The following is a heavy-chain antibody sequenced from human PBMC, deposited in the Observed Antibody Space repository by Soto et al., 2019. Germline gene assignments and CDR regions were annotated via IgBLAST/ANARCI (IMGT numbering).Heavy chain of an antibody. CDR2: IYYSGST. Sequence: PSETLSLTCTVSGGSISSSSYYWDWIRQPPGKGLEWIGSIYYSGSTYYNPSLKSRVTISVDTSKNQFSLKLSSVTATDTAVYYCATRITMVRGIILFDYWGQGTLVTVSS. CDR1: GGSISSSSYY. CDR3: ATRITMVRGIILFDY. J-gene: IGHJ4*02. D-gene: IGHD3-10*01. V-gene: IGHV4-39*01.